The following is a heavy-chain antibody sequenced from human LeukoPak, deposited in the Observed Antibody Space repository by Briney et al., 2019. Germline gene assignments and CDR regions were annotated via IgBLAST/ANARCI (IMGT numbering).Heavy chain of an antibody. D-gene: IGHD5-24*01. CDR3: ASEGDGYNESYYFDY. J-gene: IGHJ4*02. CDR2: INPNSGGT. CDR1: GYTFTGYY. V-gene: IGHV1-2*02. Sequence: ASVKVSCKASGYTFTGYYMNWVRQAPGQGVEWMGWINPNSGGTNYAQKFQGRVTMTRDTSISTAYMELSRLRSDDTDVYYCASEGDGYNESYYFDYWGQGTLVTVSS.